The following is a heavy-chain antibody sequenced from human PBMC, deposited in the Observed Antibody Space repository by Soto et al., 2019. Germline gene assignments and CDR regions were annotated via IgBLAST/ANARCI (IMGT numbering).Heavy chain of an antibody. D-gene: IGHD6-25*01. CDR3: ARSGPMQSYYYYYMDV. V-gene: IGHV4-34*01. CDR2: INHSGST. CDR1: GVSFSGYY. J-gene: IGHJ6*03. Sequence: SETLSLTCAVYGVSFSGYYWSWIRQPPGKGLEWIGEINHSGSTNYNPSLKSRVTISVDTSKNQFSLKLSSVTAADTAVYYCARSGPMQSYYYYYMDVWGKGTTVTVSS.